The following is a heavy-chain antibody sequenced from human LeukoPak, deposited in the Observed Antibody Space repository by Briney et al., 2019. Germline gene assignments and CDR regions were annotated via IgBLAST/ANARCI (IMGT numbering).Heavy chain of an antibody. V-gene: IGHV4-34*01. CDR1: GGSFSGYY. CDR2: INHSGST. J-gene: IGHJ5*02. CDR3: AGDIVVVPAAIKAYNSFDP. D-gene: IGHD2-2*02. Sequence: SETLSLTCAVYGGSFSGYYWSWIRQPPGKGLEWIGEINHSGSTNYNPSLKSRVTISVDTSKNQFSLKLSSVTAADTAVYYCAGDIVVVPAAIKAYNSFDPWGQGTLVTVSS.